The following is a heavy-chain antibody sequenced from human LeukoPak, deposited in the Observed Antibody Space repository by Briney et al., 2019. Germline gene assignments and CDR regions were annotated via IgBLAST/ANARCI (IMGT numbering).Heavy chain of an antibody. Sequence: PGGSLRLSCAASGFTVSSNYMSWVRQAPGKGLEWVSVIYSGGSTYYADSVKGRFTISRDNSKNTLYLQMNSLRAEDTAVYYCARLWFGELHSDYWGQGTLVTVSS. CDR2: IYSGGST. J-gene: IGHJ4*02. CDR1: GFTVSSNY. D-gene: IGHD3-10*01. V-gene: IGHV3-66*04. CDR3: ARLWFGELHSDY.